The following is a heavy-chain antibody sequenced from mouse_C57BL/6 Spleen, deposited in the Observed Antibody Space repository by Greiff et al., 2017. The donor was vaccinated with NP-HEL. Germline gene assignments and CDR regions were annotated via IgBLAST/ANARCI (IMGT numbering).Heavy chain of an antibody. V-gene: IGHV5-17*01. CDR3: ARDYGSSYWYFDV. Sequence: EVHLVESGGGLVKPGGSLKLSCAASGFTFSDYGMHWVRQAPEKGLEWVAYISSGSSTIYYADTVKGRFTIFRDNAKDTLFLQMTSLRSEDTAVYYCARDYGSSYWYFDVWGTGTTVTVSS. D-gene: IGHD1-1*01. J-gene: IGHJ1*03. CDR2: ISSGSSTI. CDR1: GFTFSDYG.